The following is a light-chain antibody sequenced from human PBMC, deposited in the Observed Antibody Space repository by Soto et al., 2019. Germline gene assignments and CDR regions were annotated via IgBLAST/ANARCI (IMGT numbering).Light chain of an antibody. CDR1: QSVSSN. Sequence: TQSPVTLSVSPGERATLSCRASQSVSSNLAWYQQKPGQAPRLLIYGASNRATGIPDRFSGSGSGTDFTLTISRLEPEDFAVYYCQQYGSSGTFXQGTKADIK. V-gene: IGKV3-20*01. J-gene: IGKJ1*01. CDR3: QQYGSSGT. CDR2: GAS.